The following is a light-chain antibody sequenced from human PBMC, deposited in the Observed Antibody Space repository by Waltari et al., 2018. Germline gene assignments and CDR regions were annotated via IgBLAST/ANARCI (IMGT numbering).Light chain of an antibody. CDR2: GAS. V-gene: IGKV3-15*01. CDR1: QSVSSN. Sequence: EIVMTQSSSTLSVSPGERATLSCRASQSVSSNLAWYQQKPGQAPRLLIYGASTRATGIPARFSGSGSGTEFTLTISSLQSEDFAVYYCQQYNNLPLTFGGGTKVEIK. J-gene: IGKJ4*02. CDR3: QQYNNLPLT.